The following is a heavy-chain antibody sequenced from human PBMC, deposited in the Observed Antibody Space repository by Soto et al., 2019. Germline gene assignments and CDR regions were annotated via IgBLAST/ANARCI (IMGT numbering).Heavy chain of an antibody. CDR1: GFSFSISP. CDR2: ISYDGSNK. D-gene: IGHD1-1*01. CDR3: AKDRVQFSPYYYYYGIDV. Sequence: GWYLRLSCAASGFSFSISPMHWVRQAPGKGLEWVAVISYDGSNKYYADSVKGRFTISRDNSKNTLYLQMNSLRAEDTAVYYCAKDRVQFSPYYYYYGIDVCGQRTTVTVSS. J-gene: IGHJ6*02. V-gene: IGHV3-30*04.